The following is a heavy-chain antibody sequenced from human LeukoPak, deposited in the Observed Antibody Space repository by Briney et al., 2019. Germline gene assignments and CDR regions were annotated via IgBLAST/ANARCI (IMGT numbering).Heavy chain of an antibody. V-gene: IGHV3-23*01. D-gene: IGHD6-19*01. CDR1: GFTFSSYA. CDR3: AKASSGWSPPDY. Sequence: GGSLRLSCAASGFTFSSYAMTWVRQAPGKGLEWVSAISGSSGSTYYADSVKGRFTISRDDSKNTLYLLMNSLRAEDTAVYFCAKASSGWSPPDYWGQGTLVTVSS. J-gene: IGHJ4*02. CDR2: ISGSSGST.